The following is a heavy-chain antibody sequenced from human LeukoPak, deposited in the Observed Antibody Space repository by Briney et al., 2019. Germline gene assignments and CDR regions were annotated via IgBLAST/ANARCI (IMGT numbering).Heavy chain of an antibody. CDR1: GFTFSSYS. J-gene: IGHJ6*03. CDR3: ARGFLGSVAARPHYMDV. CDR2: ISSSSSTI. Sequence: GSLRLSCAASGFTFSSYSMNWVRQAPGKGLEWVSYISSSSSTIYYADSVKGRFTISRGNAKNSLYLQMNSLRAEDTAVYYCARGFLGSVAARPHYMDVWGKGTTVTVSS. D-gene: IGHD6-6*01. V-gene: IGHV3-48*04.